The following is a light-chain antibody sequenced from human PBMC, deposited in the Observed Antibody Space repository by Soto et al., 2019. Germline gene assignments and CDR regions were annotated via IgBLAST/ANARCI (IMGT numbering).Light chain of an antibody. V-gene: IGLV7-43*01. Sequence: QAVVTQEPSLTVSPGGTVTLTCASSTGAVTSGFYPNWFQQKPGQAPRALIYGTNNKHSWTPARFSGSLLGGKAALTLSGVQPEDEADYYCLLYYGDPQGVFGGGTKLPVL. CDR3: LLYYGDPQGV. CDR2: GTN. J-gene: IGLJ3*02. CDR1: TGAVTSGFY.